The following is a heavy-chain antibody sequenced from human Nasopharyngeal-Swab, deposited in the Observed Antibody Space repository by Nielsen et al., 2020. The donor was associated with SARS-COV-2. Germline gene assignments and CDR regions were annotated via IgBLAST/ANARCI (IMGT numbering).Heavy chain of an antibody. CDR1: GFTFSNYA. J-gene: IGHJ3*02. Sequence: GESLKISCAASGFTFSNYAMSWVRQAPGKGLEWVSSISGSVGSTYYADSVKGRFTISRDNAKNSLYLQMNSLRAEDTAVYYCARDFRDSAAVAGTVGAFDIWGQGTMVTVSS. V-gene: IGHV3-23*01. CDR2: ISGSVGST. D-gene: IGHD6-19*01. CDR3: ARDFRDSAAVAGTVGAFDI.